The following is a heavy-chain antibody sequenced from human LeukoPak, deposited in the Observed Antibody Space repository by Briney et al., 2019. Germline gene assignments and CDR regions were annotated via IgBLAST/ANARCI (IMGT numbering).Heavy chain of an antibody. V-gene: IGHV1-46*01. CDR3: ATHYSRDAFDI. CDR1: GYTFTSYY. Sequence: ASVKVSCKASGYTFTSYYMHWVRQAPGQGLEWMGIINPSGGSTSYAQKFQGRVTMNRDTSTSSVYMELSSLRSEDTAVYYCATHYSRDAFDIWGQGTMVTVSS. J-gene: IGHJ3*02. D-gene: IGHD5-18*01. CDR2: INPSGGST.